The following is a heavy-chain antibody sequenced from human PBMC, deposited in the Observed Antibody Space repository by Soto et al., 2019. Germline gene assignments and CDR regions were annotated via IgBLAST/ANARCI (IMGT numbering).Heavy chain of an antibody. CDR2: ISGDGGNT. CDR3: AQRYAATSV. D-gene: IGHD6-25*01. J-gene: IGHJ4*02. V-gene: IGHV3-23*01. Sequence: GGSLRLSCAASGFTFSNFAMSWVRQAPGKGLEWVSGISGDGGNTYYADSVRGRYTISRDNSKKTLYLQMDSLRAEDTAVYYCAQRYAATSVWGQGTLVTVSS. CDR1: GFTFSNFA.